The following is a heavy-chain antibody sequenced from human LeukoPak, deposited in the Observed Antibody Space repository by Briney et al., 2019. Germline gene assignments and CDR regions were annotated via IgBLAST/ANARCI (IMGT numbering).Heavy chain of an antibody. CDR3: TRESGRGTFDL. V-gene: IGHV4-4*02. J-gene: IGHJ3*01. CDR1: GASISATNW. CDR2: VSHSETT. D-gene: IGHD3-10*01. Sequence: NTSETLSLTCDVSGASISATNWWTWVRLPPGKGLEWIGEVSHSETTNYSPSLKGRVRLSVDRATNLISLRLTSVTAADTAVYYCTRESGRGTFDLWGQGTMVTVSS.